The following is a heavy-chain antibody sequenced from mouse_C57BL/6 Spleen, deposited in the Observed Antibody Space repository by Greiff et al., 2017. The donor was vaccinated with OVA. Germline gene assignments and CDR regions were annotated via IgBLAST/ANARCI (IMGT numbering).Heavy chain of an antibody. CDR2: ISSGSSTI. D-gene: IGHD2-1*01. Sequence: EVQLVESGGGLVKPGGSLKLSCAASGFTFSDYGMHWVRQAPEKGLEWVAYISSGSSTIYYADTVKGRFTISRDNAKNTLFLQMTSLRSEDTAMYYCARGGNYDYWYFDVWGTGTTVTVSS. V-gene: IGHV5-17*01. J-gene: IGHJ1*03. CDR1: GFTFSDYG. CDR3: ARGGNYDYWYFDV.